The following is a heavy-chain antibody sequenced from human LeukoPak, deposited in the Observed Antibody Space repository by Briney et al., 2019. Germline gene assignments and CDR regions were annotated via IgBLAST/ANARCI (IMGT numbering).Heavy chain of an antibody. CDR1: GFTFGDYA. V-gene: IGHV3-49*03. CDR3: TRAGRYCSGGSCYSFY. CDR2: IRSKAHGGTT. D-gene: IGHD2-15*01. J-gene: IGHJ4*02. Sequence: SGGSLRLSCTASGFTFGDYAMSWFRQAPGEGLEWVGLIRSKAHGGTTEYAASVKGRFTISRDDSKSIAYLQMDSLKTEDTAVYYCTRAGRYCSGGSCYSFYWGQGTLVTVSS.